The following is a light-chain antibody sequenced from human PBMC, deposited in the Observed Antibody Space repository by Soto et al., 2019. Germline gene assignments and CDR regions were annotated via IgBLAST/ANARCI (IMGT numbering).Light chain of an antibody. CDR2: EVS. V-gene: IGLV2-14*01. CDR3: SSYTSSSTYV. J-gene: IGLJ1*01. CDR1: SSDVGGYNY. Sequence: QSALTQPASVSGSAGQSITISCTGTSSDVGGYNYVSWYQQHPGKAPKLMVSEVSNRPSGVSSRFSGSKSGNTASLTISGLQAEDEADYYCSSYTSSSTYVFGTGTKVTV.